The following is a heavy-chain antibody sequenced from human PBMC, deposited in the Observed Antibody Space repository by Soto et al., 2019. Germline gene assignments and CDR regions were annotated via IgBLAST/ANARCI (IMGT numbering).Heavy chain of an antibody. Sequence: SVKVSCKASGFTFTSSAVQWVRQARGQRLEWIGWIVVGSGNTNYAQKFQERVTITRDMSTSTAYMELSSLRSEDTAVYYCAADQENWNGVNYYYYYGMDVWGQGTTVTVSS. J-gene: IGHJ6*02. CDR1: GFTFTSSA. CDR2: IVVGSGNT. D-gene: IGHD1-1*01. CDR3: AADQENWNGVNYYYYYGMDV. V-gene: IGHV1-58*01.